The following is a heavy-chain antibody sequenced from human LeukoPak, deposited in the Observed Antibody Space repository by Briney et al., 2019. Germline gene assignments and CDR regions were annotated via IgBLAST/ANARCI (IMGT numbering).Heavy chain of an antibody. CDR2: INTSGGST. J-gene: IGHJ5*02. Sequence: ASVKVSCKASGYTLTNYYMHWVRQAPGQGPEWMGLINTSGGSTAYAQKFQGRVSMTRDTSTGTVFMELTNLRSEDTAVYSCARGHTIGVARGVMFDPWGQGTLVTVSS. V-gene: IGHV1-46*01. D-gene: IGHD3-10*01. CDR3: ARGHTIGVARGVMFDP. CDR1: GYTLTNYY.